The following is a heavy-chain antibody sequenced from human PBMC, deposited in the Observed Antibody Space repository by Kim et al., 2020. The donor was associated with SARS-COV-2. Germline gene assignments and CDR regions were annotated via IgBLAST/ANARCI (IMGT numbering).Heavy chain of an antibody. CDR3: ARDWEVGDPYSWFDP. D-gene: IGHD1-26*01. CDR2: INTNTGNP. J-gene: IGHJ5*02. V-gene: IGHV7-4-1*02. Sequence: ASVKVSCKASGYTFTSYAMNWVRQAPGQGLEWMGWINTNTGNPTYAQGFTGRFVFSLDTSVSTAYLQISSLKAEDTAVYYCARDWEVGDPYSWFDPWGQGTLVTVSS. CDR1: GYTFTSYA.